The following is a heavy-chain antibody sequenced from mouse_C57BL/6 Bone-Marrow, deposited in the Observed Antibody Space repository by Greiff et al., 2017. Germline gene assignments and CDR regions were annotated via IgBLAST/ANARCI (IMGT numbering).Heavy chain of an antibody. D-gene: IGHD2-1*01. J-gene: IGHJ1*03. Sequence: LVESGAELVRPGASVTLSCKASGYTFTDYEMHWVKQTPVHGLEWIGAIDPEPGGTAYNQKFKGKAILTADKSSSTAYMELRSLTSEDSAVYYCTRYYYGWYFDVWGTGTTGTVSS. CDR2: IDPEPGGT. CDR1: GYTFTDYE. CDR3: TRYYYGWYFDV. V-gene: IGHV1-15*01.